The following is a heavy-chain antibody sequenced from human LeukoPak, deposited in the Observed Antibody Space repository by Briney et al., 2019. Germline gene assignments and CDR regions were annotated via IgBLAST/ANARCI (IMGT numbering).Heavy chain of an antibody. V-gene: IGHV4-4*07. CDR2: IYTSGST. J-gene: IGHJ6*03. Sequence: SETLSLTCTVSGGSISSYYWSWIRQPAGKGLEWIGRIYTSGSTNYNPSLKSRVTISVDTSKNQFSLKLSSVTAADTAVYYCARPGGRNYGSGSPHYYYYYMDVWGKGTTVTISS. D-gene: IGHD3-10*01. CDR1: GGSISSYY. CDR3: ARPGGRNYGSGSPHYYYYYMDV.